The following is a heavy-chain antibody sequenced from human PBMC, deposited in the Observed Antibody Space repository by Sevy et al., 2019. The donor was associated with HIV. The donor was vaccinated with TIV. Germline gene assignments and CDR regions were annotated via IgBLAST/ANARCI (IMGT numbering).Heavy chain of an antibody. CDR1: GFTFSSYW. V-gene: IGHV3-7*01. Sequence: GGSLRLSCAASGFTFSSYWMSWVRQAPGKGLEWVANIKQDGSEKYYVYSVKGRFTISRDNAKNSLYLQMNSLRAEDTAVYYCARDLRLDYYDSSGDAFDIWGQGTMVTVSS. CDR3: ARDLRLDYYDSSGDAFDI. CDR2: IKQDGSEK. D-gene: IGHD3-22*01. J-gene: IGHJ3*02.